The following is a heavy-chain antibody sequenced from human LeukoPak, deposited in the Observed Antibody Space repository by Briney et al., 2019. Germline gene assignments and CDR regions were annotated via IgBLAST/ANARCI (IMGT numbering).Heavy chain of an antibody. D-gene: IGHD2-2*01. J-gene: IGHJ4*02. V-gene: IGHV4-34*01. CDR3: ARGRGGCSSTSCYSTSWDY. CDR2: INHSGST. CDR1: GGSFSGYY. Sequence: PSETLSLTCAVYGGSFSGYYWSWIRQPPGKGLEWIGEINHSGSTNYNPSLKSRVTISVDTSKNQFSLKLSSVTAADTAVYYYARGRGGCSSTSCYSTSWDYWGQGTLVTVSS.